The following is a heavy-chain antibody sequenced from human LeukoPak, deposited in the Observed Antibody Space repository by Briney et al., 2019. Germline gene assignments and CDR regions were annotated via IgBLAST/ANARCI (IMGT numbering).Heavy chain of an antibody. D-gene: IGHD3-10*01. J-gene: IGHJ5*02. Sequence: ASVTLSCTASGYTFTSYDINWVRQATGQGLGWRGWMNPNRGNTGYAQKFQGRVAMTTTTSTSTAYMELSSLRSEDTAVYCCAREAYYYGAGRPSWCPPWGEGTLVTVSS. CDR2: MNPNRGNT. CDR1: GYTFTSYD. V-gene: IGHV1-8*01. CDR3: AREAYYYGAGRPSWCPP.